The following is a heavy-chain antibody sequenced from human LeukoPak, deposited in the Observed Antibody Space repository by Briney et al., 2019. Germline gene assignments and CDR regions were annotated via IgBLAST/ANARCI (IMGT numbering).Heavy chain of an antibody. V-gene: IGHV1-18*04. Sequence: ASVKVSCKASGYTFTGYYMHWVRQAPGQGLEWMGWISAYNGNTNYAQKLQGRVTMTTDTSTSTAYMELRSLRSDDTAVYYCARGPYYYYYMDVWGKGTTVTISS. CDR3: ARGPYYYYYMDV. CDR2: ISAYNGNT. CDR1: GYTFTGYY. J-gene: IGHJ6*03.